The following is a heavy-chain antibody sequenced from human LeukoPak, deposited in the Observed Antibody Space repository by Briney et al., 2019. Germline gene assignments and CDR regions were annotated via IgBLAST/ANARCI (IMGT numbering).Heavy chain of an antibody. D-gene: IGHD3-16*01. J-gene: IGHJ4*02. CDR3: ARMLRGEYYFDY. V-gene: IGHV1-2*02. CDR1: GYTFTGYC. Sequence: GASVKVSCKASGYTFTGYCMHWARQAPGHGLEWMGWINPNSGGTNYAQKFQGRVTMTRDTSISTAYMELSRLRSDDTAVYYCARMLRGEYYFDYWGQGTLVTVSS. CDR2: INPNSGGT.